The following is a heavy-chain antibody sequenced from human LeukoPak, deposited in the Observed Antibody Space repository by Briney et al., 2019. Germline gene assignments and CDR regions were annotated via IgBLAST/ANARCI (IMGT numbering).Heavy chain of an antibody. Sequence: ETLSLTCAVYGGSFSGYYWSWIRQPPGKGLERVANIKQDGSEKYYVDSVKGRFTISRDNAKNSLYLQMNSLRAEDTAVYYCARDQLDYYGSGSFREDVWGQGTTVTVSS. CDR2: IKQDGSEK. J-gene: IGHJ6*02. CDR1: GGSFSGYY. V-gene: IGHV3-7*01. CDR3: ARDQLDYYGSGSFREDV. D-gene: IGHD3-10*01.